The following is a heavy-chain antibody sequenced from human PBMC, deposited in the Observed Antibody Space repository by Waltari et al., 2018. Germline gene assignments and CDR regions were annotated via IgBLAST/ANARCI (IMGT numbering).Heavy chain of an antibody. CDR1: GGSLGTYA. CDR3: TESRDGVNYLFFFFDN. J-gene: IGHJ4*02. Sequence: QVHLVQSGAEVRNPGSSVKVSCQTSGGSLGTYAVSWVRQAPGKRPEWVGGLIPKNGTTTTADKCRDRVTFTADESRTTVYMELSYLTSDDTAIYYCTESRDGVNYLFFFFDNWGQGTLVTVSS. D-gene: IGHD3-10*01. V-gene: IGHV1-69*01. CDR2: LIPKNGTT.